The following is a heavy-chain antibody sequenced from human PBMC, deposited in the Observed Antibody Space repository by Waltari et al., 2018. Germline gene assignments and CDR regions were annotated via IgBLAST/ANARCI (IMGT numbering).Heavy chain of an antibody. Sequence: EVQLVESGGGLVQPGGSLGVSCGASGFPFGSYDMHWVRQATGKGLEWVSSIGIAGDTYYPGSVKGRFTISREDAKNSLYLQMNSLRAGDTAVYYCTRDLAGSQGHYGMDVWGQGTTVTVSS. CDR1: GFPFGSYD. CDR3: TRDLAGSQGHYGMDV. CDR2: IGIAGDT. D-gene: IGHD2-15*01. J-gene: IGHJ6*02. V-gene: IGHV3-13*01.